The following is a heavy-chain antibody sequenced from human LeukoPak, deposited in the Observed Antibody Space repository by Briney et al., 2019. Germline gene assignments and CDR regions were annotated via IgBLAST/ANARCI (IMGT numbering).Heavy chain of an antibody. CDR1: GFTFNIYA. D-gene: IGHD6-6*01. V-gene: IGHV3-23*01. Sequence: GGSLRLSCTASGFTFNIYAMGWVRQAPGKGLEWVATITDSGGDTYHADSVKDRLTISRDNSKNTLYLQMNSLRVEDTAVYYCAKGSSSSRPYSFDFWGQGTLVTVSS. J-gene: IGHJ4*02. CDR3: AKGSSSSRPYSFDF. CDR2: ITDSGGDT.